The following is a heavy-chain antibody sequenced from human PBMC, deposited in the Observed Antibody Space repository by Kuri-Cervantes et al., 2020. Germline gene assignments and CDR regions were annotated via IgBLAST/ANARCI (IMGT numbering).Heavy chain of an antibody. CDR2: ISSSSSYI. CDR1: GFTFSSYN. V-gene: IGHV3-21*01. Sequence: GGSLRLSCAASGFTFSSYNMNWVRQAPGKGLEWVSSISSSSSYIYYADSVKGRFTISRDSAKNSLYLQMNSLRAEDTAVYYCARGRSYYYDSSGYSDYWGQGTLVTVSS. J-gene: IGHJ4*02. CDR3: ARGRSYYYDSSGYSDY. D-gene: IGHD3-22*01.